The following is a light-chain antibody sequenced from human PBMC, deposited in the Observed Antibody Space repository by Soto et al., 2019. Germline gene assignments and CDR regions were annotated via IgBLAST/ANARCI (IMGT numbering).Light chain of an antibody. CDR1: QSVRSSY. CDR3: QQYGTSSWT. CDR2: GAS. V-gene: IGKV3-20*01. J-gene: IGKJ1*01. Sequence: EIVLTQSPGTLSLSPGERATLSCRASQSVRSSYLAWYQQKPGQAPRLLIYGASTRATGIPDRFSGSGSGTDFTLTISRLEPEAFAVYYCQQYGTSSWTFGQGTKVEIK.